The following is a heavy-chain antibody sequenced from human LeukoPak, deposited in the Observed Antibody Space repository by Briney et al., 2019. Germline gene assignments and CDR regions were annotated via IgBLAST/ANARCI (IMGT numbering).Heavy chain of an antibody. CDR1: GYTFTSYD. J-gene: IGHJ6*03. CDR2: MNPNSGNT. CDR3: ARGAYYHGSGSYYRGPYYYMDV. D-gene: IGHD3-10*01. V-gene: IGHV1-8*01. Sequence: ASVKVSCKASGYTFTSYDINWVRQATGQGLEWMGWMNPNSGNTGYAQKFQGRVTMTRNTSISTAYMELSSLRSEDTAVYYCARGAYYHGSGSYYRGPYYYMDVWGKGTTVTVSS.